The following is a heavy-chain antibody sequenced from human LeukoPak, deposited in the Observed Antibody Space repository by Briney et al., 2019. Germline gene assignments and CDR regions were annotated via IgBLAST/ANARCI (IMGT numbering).Heavy chain of an antibody. Sequence: ASVTVSFTASGYTFTNYVMNWVRQAPGQGLEWMGWINTNTGNPTYAQGFTGRFVFSLDTSVSTAYLQISSLKAEDTAVYYCARDPNYYYDSSGYYGDYWGQGTLVTVSS. D-gene: IGHD3-22*01. CDR2: INTNTGNP. V-gene: IGHV7-4-1*02. J-gene: IGHJ4*02. CDR3: ARDPNYYYDSSGYYGDY. CDR1: GYTFTNYV.